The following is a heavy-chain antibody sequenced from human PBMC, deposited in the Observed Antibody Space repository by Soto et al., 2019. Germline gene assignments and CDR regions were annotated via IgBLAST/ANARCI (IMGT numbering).Heavy chain of an antibody. CDR2: IYYSGST. Sequence: QLQLQESGPGLVKPSETLSLTCTVSGGSISSSSYYWGWIRQPPGKGLEWIWSIYYSGSTYYNPSLKSRVSISVDTSKIQFPIQLSSVTAADTAVYYCERPIPSRSGSGYDSSEVDAFDIWGQGTMVTVSS. V-gene: IGHV4-39*01. J-gene: IGHJ3*02. D-gene: IGHD5-12*01. CDR1: GGSISSSSYY. CDR3: ERPIPSRSGSGYDSSEVDAFDI.